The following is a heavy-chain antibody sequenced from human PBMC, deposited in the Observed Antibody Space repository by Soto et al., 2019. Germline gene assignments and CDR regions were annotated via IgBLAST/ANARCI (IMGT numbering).Heavy chain of an antibody. CDR3: AREVGATSVDY. CDR2: ISSSSSYT. V-gene: IGHV3-11*05. D-gene: IGHD1-26*01. J-gene: IGHJ4*02. CDR1: GFTFSDYY. Sequence: QVQLVESGGGLVKPGGSLRLSCAASGFTFSDYYMSWIRQAPGKGLEWVSYISSSSSYTNYADSVKGRFTISRDNAKNSLYLQMNSVRAEDTAVYYCAREVGATSVDYWAQGTLVTVSS.